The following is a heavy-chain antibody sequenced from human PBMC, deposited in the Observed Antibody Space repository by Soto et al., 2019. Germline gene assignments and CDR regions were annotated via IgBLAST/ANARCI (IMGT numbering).Heavy chain of an antibody. Sequence: QVQLVESGGGVVQPGRSLRLSCAASGFTFSSYGMHWVRQAPGKGLEWVAVISYDGSNKYYAGSVKGRFTISRDNSKNTLYLQMNSLRAEDTAVYYCAKDSGFGELSWFDPWGQGTLVTVSS. D-gene: IGHD3-10*01. J-gene: IGHJ5*02. V-gene: IGHV3-30*18. CDR1: GFTFSSYG. CDR3: AKDSGFGELSWFDP. CDR2: ISYDGSNK.